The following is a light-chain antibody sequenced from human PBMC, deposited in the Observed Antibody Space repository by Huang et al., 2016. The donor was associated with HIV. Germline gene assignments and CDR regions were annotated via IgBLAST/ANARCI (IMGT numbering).Light chain of an antibody. V-gene: IGKV3-20*01. CDR3: HQYGSPPFT. J-gene: IGKJ3*01. CDR1: QSISSSS. Sequence: EIGLTQSPGTLSLSPGERATLSCRASQSISSSSLAWYLQKPGQAPTLLIHGASTSATDLPDRFSGSVSGTDFTLTISRLEPEDFAVYYCHQYGSPPFTFGPGTKVDIK. CDR2: GAS.